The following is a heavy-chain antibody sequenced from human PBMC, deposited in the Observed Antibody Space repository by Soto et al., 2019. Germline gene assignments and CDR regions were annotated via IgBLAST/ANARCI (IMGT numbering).Heavy chain of an antibody. CDR2: ISFSGST. Sequence: SETLSLTCTISGGSFSSGDFYWSWIRQSPGKGLEWIGYISFSGSTKYNPSLKSRVAISVDVSKNQFSLRLTDVTVADTAVYYCARALNDRRGIQLWNWGQGALVTVSS. J-gene: IGHJ4*02. D-gene: IGHD1-1*01. V-gene: IGHV4-30-4*01. CDR3: ARALNDRRGIQLWN. CDR1: GGSFSSGDFY.